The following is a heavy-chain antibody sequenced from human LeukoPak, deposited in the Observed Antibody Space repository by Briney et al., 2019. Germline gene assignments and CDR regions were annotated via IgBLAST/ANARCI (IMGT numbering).Heavy chain of an antibody. D-gene: IGHD5-12*01. CDR2: INWDGGST. CDR1: GFTFDDHT. Sequence: GGSLRLSCAASGFTFDDHTMHWVRQAPGKGLEWVSLINWDGGSTYYADSLKGRITISRDDSKNSLYLQMNSLRTEDTALYYCAKGGSSGYDLGDYGMDVWGQGTTVIVSS. J-gene: IGHJ6*02. CDR3: AKGGSSGYDLGDYGMDV. V-gene: IGHV3-43*01.